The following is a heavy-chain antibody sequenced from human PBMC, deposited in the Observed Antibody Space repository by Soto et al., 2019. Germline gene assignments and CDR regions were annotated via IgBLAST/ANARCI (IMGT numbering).Heavy chain of an antibody. CDR1: GYSFATYW. Sequence: GESLKISCKGSGYSFATYWIVWVRQMPGKGLEWMGIIYPKDSDTRYSPSFQGQVTISADKSISTAYLQWSSLKASDTAMYYCARPYCSSTSCYSLGFGWFDPWGQGTLVTVSS. V-gene: IGHV5-51*01. D-gene: IGHD2-2*01. J-gene: IGHJ5*02. CDR2: IYPKDSDT. CDR3: ARPYCSSTSCYSLGFGWFDP.